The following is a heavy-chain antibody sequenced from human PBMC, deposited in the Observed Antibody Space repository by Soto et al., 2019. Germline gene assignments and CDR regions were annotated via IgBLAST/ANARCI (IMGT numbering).Heavy chain of an antibody. J-gene: IGHJ6*02. CDR3: ARQGGYYDILTGPLGYYYYYSVMDF. CDR2: IYYSGST. Sequence: LVTKSLSWTVSGGSIGDRGCYWGCIRQPPGKGLEWIGSIYYSGSTYYNPSLKSRVTISVDTSKNQFSLKLSSVTAADTAVYYCARQGGYYDILTGPLGYYYYYSVMDFWVQGTTVIGSS. CDR1: GGSIGDRGCY. D-gene: IGHD3-9*01. V-gene: IGHV4-39*01.